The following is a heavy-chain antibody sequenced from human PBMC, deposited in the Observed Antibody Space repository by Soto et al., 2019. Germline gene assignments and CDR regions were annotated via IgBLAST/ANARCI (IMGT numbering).Heavy chain of an antibody. Sequence: QVQLVQSGAEVKKPGASVKVSCKASGYTFTSYGISWVRQAPGQGLEWMGWISAYNGNTNYAQKLQGKVTMTTDTSTSTAYMEMRSLRSDDTAVYYCATQGSYGYYYYCGMDVWGQGTTVTVSS. V-gene: IGHV1-18*01. CDR1: GYTFTSYG. CDR3: ATQGSYGYYYYCGMDV. D-gene: IGHD1-26*01. J-gene: IGHJ6*02. CDR2: ISAYNGNT.